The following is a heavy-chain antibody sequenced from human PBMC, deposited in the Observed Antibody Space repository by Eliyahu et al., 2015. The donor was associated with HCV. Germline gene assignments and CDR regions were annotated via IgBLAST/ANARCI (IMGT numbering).Heavy chain of an antibody. D-gene: IGHD2-15*01. V-gene: IGHV1-18*01. CDR2: GNT. Sequence: GNTNYAQKLQGRVTMTTDTSTSTAYMELRSLRSDDTAVYYCARVRIPARNIVVVVAAQTGAFDIWGQGTMVTVSS. J-gene: IGHJ3*02. CDR3: ARVRIPARNIVVVVAAQTGAFDI.